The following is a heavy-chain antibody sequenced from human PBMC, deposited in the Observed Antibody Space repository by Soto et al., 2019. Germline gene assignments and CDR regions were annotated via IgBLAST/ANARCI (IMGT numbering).Heavy chain of an antibody. Sequence: QVQMQESGPGLVKPSQTLSLTCSVSGGSITSGGYYWTWIRQHPEKGLEWIGYIYYTGSTNYNPSLRSRVTISRDTSKIQFSLRLSSVTAADTAVYYCARAGDYTDYFRFDPWGQGTLVTVSS. V-gene: IGHV4-31*03. CDR3: ARAGDYTDYFRFDP. J-gene: IGHJ5*02. CDR2: IYYTGST. D-gene: IGHD4-17*01. CDR1: GGSITSGGYY.